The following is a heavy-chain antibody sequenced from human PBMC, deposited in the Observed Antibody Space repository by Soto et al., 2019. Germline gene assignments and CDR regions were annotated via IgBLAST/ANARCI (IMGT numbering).Heavy chain of an antibody. CDR1: GYTSTRYN. V-gene: IGHV1-46*01. CDR2: INPSGGTT. Sequence: GASVKVSCKASGYTSTRYNVHWVRQAPGQGLEWMAIINPSGGTTYYVQKFEGRVTLTTDTSTSTVYMELSSLRSDDTAVYYCARVRGGGSEYFFDYWGQGTLVTSPQ. D-gene: IGHD2-15*01. J-gene: IGHJ4*02. CDR3: ARVRGGGSEYFFDY.